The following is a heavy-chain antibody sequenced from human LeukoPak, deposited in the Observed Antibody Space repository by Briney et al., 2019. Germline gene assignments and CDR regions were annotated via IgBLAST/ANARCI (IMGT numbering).Heavy chain of an antibody. Sequence: GGSLRLSCSASGFTFSSYGMHWVRQAPGKGLEDVSAISSNGGSTYYADSVKDRFIVSRDNSKNTLYLQLGSLRAEDTAVYYCAREISRGFDIWGQGTMVTVSS. J-gene: IGHJ3*02. CDR1: GFTFSSYG. CDR2: ISSNGGST. CDR3: AREISRGFDI. D-gene: IGHD2/OR15-2a*01. V-gene: IGHV3-64*04.